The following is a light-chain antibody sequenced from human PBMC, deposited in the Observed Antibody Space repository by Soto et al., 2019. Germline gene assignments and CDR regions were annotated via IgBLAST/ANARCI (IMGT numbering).Light chain of an antibody. Sequence: QSVLTQAPSASGTPGQRVTISCSGTSSNIGVNYVFWYQQVPGAAPNLPVFDDNHRHPGVPDRLSYSNCGASAFLAISGLRSEDEADYYCAAWDNSLSGRVFGGGTKLTVL. J-gene: IGLJ3*02. CDR2: DDN. CDR1: SSNIGVNY. CDR3: AAWDNSLSGRV. V-gene: IGLV1-47*02.